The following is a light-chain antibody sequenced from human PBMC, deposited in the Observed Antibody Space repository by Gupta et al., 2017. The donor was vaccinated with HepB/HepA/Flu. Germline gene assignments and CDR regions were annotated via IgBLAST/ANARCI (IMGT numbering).Light chain of an antibody. Sequence: QSALTQPASVSGSPGQSITISCTGTSSDFGSYDYVSWYQQHPGRPPKLIIFDASNRPSGVSSRFSGSKSGNTASLIISGLQAEDEADYYCTSYTARSTLEIGGGTRLTVL. J-gene: IGLJ2*01. CDR1: SSDFGSYDY. CDR3: TSYTARSTLE. CDR2: DAS. V-gene: IGLV2-14*03.